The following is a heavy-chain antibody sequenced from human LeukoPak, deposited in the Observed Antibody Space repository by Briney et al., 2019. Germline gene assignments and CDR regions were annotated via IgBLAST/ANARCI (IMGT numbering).Heavy chain of an antibody. Sequence: GGSLRLSCAASGFTFNTYWMTWVRQAPGKGLEWVGNVNKDGSGQEYLDSVKGRFSIARDNAKNSIYLQMDIVRAEDTAVYYCARDHVVDGLVFDYWGQGTLVTVSS. V-gene: IGHV3-7*01. CDR2: VNKDGSGQ. D-gene: IGHD2-15*01. CDR3: ARDHVVDGLVFDY. CDR1: GFTFNTYW. J-gene: IGHJ4*02.